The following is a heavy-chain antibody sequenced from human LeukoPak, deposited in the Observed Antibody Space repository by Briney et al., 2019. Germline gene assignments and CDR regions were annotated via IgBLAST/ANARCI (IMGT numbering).Heavy chain of an antibody. Sequence: PSETLSLTCTVSGGSISSSSYYWGWIRQPPGKGLEWIGSIYYSGSTYYNPSLKSRVTISVDTSKNQFSLKLSSVTAADTAVYYCARHARQYITYFDYWGQGTLVTVYS. CDR1: GGSISSSSYY. J-gene: IGHJ4*02. D-gene: IGHD3-10*01. CDR2: IYYSGST. CDR3: ARHARQYITYFDY. V-gene: IGHV4-39*07.